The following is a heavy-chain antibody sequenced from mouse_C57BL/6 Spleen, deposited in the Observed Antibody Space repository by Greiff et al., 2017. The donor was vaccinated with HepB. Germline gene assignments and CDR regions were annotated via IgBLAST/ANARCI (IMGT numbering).Heavy chain of an antibody. CDR1: GYSITSGYF. J-gene: IGHJ4*01. V-gene: IGHV3-6*01. D-gene: IGHD3-1*01. CDR2: ISYDGSN. CDR3: ARDREHAMDY. Sequence: EVKLVESGPGLVKPSQSLSLTCSVTGYSITSGYFWNWIRQFPGNKLEWMGYISYDGSNNYNPSLKNRISITRDTSKNQFFLKLNSVTTEDTATYYCARDREHAMDYWGQGTSVTVSS.